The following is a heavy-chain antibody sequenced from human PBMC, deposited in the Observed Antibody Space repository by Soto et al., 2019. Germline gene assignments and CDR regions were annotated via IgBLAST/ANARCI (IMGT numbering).Heavy chain of an antibody. CDR3: AREGGRHCSPTRCYNAFDI. CDR1: GFSFSAFS. CDR2: ISSTSSTI. D-gene: IGHD2-2*02. V-gene: IGHV3-48*02. J-gene: IGHJ3*02. Sequence: PGGSLRLSCASSGFSFSAFSMNWVRQAPGKGLEWISYISSTSSTIYYADSVKGRLTISRGNAKNSLYLQMNSLRDEDTAVYYCAREGGRHCSPTRCYNAFDIWGLGTMVTVSS.